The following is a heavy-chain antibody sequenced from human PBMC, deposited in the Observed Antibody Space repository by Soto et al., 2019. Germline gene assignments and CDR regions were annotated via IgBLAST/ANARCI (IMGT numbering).Heavy chain of an antibody. CDR2: INHSGST. Sequence: SETLSLTCAVYGGSFSGYYWSWIRQPPGKGLEWIGEINHSGSTNYNPSLKSRVTISVDTSKNQFSLKLSSVTAADTAVYYCARFVVVVAATEQAAFDIWGRGTMVTVSS. CDR3: ARFVVVVAATEQAAFDI. J-gene: IGHJ3*02. D-gene: IGHD2-15*01. CDR1: GGSFSGYY. V-gene: IGHV4-34*01.